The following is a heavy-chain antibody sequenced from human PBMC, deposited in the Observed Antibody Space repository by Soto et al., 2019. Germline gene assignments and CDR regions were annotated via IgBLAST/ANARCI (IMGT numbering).Heavy chain of an antibody. CDR3: TKDRVPDGIYSFDY. D-gene: IGHD2-15*01. CDR2: IDLSGTTA. J-gene: IGHJ4*02. V-gene: IGHV3-23*03. Sequence: GGSLRLSCAASGFSCSDYAMNCVRQAPGKGLEWVAFIDLSGTTAYYRDSVKGRFTIFKDKSTNTVHLQMKGPTVEDAAVYYCTKDRVPDGIYSFDYWGQGALVTVSS. CDR1: GFSCSDYA.